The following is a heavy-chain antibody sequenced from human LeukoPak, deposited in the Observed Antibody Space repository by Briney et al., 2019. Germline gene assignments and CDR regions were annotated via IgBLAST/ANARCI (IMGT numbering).Heavy chain of an antibody. D-gene: IGHD6-19*01. Sequence: ASVKVSCKVSGYTLTELSMHWVRQAPGKGLEWMGGFDPEDGETIYAQKFQGRVTMTEDTSTDTAYMELSSLRSEDTAVYYCARDQSGSAYSSGWYENWFDPWGQGTLVTVSS. CDR2: FDPEDGET. J-gene: IGHJ5*02. CDR3: ARDQSGSAYSSGWYENWFDP. V-gene: IGHV1-24*01. CDR1: GYTLTELS.